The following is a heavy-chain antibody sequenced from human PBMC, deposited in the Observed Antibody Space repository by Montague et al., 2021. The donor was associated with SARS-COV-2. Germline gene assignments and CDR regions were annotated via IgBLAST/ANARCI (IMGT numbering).Heavy chain of an antibody. D-gene: IGHD3-22*01. CDR3: AREVRYYYDSSGRGAFDI. J-gene: IGHJ3*02. V-gene: IGHV4-59*01. CDR1: GGSISSYY. CDR2: IYYSGST. Sequence: SETLSLTCTVSGGSISSYYWSWIRPPPATGLEWIGYIYYSGSTNYNPSPKRSVTISVDTYKNTYSLKLSSVTAADTAVYYCAREVRYYYDSSGRGAFDIWGQGTMVTVSS.